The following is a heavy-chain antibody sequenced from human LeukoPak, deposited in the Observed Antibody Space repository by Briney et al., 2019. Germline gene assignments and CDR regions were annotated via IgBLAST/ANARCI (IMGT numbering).Heavy chain of an antibody. CDR2: IDHSGNT. V-gene: IGHV4-34*01. J-gene: IGHJ4*02. D-gene: IGHD2-21*01. Sequence: PSETLSLTCAVYGGSFSGYYWSWIRQPPGKGLEWIGEIDHSGNTKYNPSLKSRVTISADTSKNQFSLKLRALSAADTAVYFCARQGSISAFDIWGRGTLVTVSS. CDR1: GGSFSGYY. CDR3: ARQGSISAFDI.